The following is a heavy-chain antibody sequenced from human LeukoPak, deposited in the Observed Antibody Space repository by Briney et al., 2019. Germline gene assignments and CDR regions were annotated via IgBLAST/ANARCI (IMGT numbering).Heavy chain of an antibody. D-gene: IGHD1-26*01. J-gene: IGHJ4*02. CDR3: SRESGAFCPFGY. V-gene: IGHV4-59*12. CDR1: GGSISSLY. CDR2: IYYTGST. Sequence: SETLSLTCSVSGGSISSLYWSWIRQPPGKGLEWIGYIYYTGSTNYNPSLKSRVTMFVDMSKNQFSLRLTSVTAADTATYYCSRESGAFCPFGYWGQGTLVIVSS.